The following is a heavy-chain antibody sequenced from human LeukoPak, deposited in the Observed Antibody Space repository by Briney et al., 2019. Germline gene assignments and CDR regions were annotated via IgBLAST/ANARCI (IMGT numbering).Heavy chain of an antibody. CDR1: GFTFSNVW. CDR3: TTGLRFGHDSFDI. D-gene: IGHD3-10*01. CDR2: IKSKIDGGTT. V-gene: IGHV3-15*01. J-gene: IGHJ3*02. Sequence: PGGSLRLSCAASGFTFSNVWMSWVRQAPGKGPEWVGRIKSKIDGGTTDYAAPMKGRFTISRDDSKTTLFLQMNSLKTEDTAVYYCTTGLRFGHDSFDIWGHGTMVAVSS.